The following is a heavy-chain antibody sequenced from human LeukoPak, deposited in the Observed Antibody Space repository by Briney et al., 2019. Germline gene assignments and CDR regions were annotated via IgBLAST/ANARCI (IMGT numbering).Heavy chain of an antibody. CDR1: GGTFISYA. D-gene: IGHD2-21*02. CDR2: IIPIFGTA. CDR3: ARLPLGTYCGGDCRFDI. Sequence: ASVEVSCKASGGTFISYAISWVRQAPGQGLEWMGGIIPIFGTANYAQKFQGRVTITADESTSTAYMELSSLRSEDTAVYYCARLPLGTYCGGDCRFDIWGQGTMVTVSS. V-gene: IGHV1-69*13. J-gene: IGHJ3*02.